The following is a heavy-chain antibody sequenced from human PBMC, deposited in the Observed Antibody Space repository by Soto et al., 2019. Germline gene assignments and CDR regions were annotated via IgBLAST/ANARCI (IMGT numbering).Heavy chain of an antibody. V-gene: IGHV3-33*01. CDR1: GFTFDTFA. J-gene: IGHJ4*02. CDR3: ARDVGNGYTVDY. Sequence: QVQLVESGGGVVQPGRSLRLSCAASGFTFDTFAMHWVRHPPGKGLEWVAVVWFEESEKYYADSVQGRFTISRDNSKNTLYLQMNGLGAEDTAVYYCARDVGNGYTVDYWGQGTLVTVSS. D-gene: IGHD5-12*01. CDR2: VWFEESEK.